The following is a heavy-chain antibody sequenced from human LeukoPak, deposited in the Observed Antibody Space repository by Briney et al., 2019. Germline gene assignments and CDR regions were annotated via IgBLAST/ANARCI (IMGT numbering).Heavy chain of an antibody. CDR1: GGSISSFY. J-gene: IGHJ4*02. D-gene: IGHD1-26*01. CDR2: IYYSGST. Sequence: SETLSLTCTVSGGSISSFYWSWIRQPPGKGLEWIGSIYYSGSTNYNPSLKSRVTISVDTSKNQFSLKLSSVTAADTAVYYCASLYSGSYDTGSFDYFNYWGQGTLVTVSS. V-gene: IGHV4-59*08. CDR3: ASLYSGSYDTGSFDYFNY.